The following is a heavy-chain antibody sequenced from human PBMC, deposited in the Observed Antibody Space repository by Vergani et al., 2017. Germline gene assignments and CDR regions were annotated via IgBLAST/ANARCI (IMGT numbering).Heavy chain of an antibody. Sequence: EVQLVQSGAEVKKPGESLKISCKGSGYSFTSYWIGWVRQMPGKGLELMGIIYPGDSDNRYSPSFQGQVTLSADKSISTAYLQWSSLKASDTAMYYCARLPVVYRNPYYYYGMDVWGQGTTVTVSS. D-gene: IGHD4-11*01. V-gene: IGHV5-51*03. CDR3: ARLPVVYRNPYYYYGMDV. CDR1: GYSFTSYW. J-gene: IGHJ6*02. CDR2: IYPGDSDN.